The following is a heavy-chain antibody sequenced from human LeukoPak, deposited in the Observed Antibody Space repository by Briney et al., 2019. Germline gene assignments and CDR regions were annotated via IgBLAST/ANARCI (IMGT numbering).Heavy chain of an antibody. CDR3: ARRRYGSGSHDGFDI. Sequence: ASVKVSCKVSGYTLTELSMHWVRQAPGKGLEWMGGFDPEDGETIYAQKFQGRVTLTEDTSTDTAYMELSSLKASDTAMYYCARRRYGSGSHDGFDIWGQGTMVTVSS. V-gene: IGHV1-24*01. CDR1: GYTLTELS. J-gene: IGHJ3*02. D-gene: IGHD3-10*01. CDR2: FDPEDGET.